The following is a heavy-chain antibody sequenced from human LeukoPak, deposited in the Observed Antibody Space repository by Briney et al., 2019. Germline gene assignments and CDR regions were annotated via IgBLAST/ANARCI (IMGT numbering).Heavy chain of an antibody. CDR2: ISYDGSNK. CDR3: AKSGSSGWQIDY. V-gene: IGHV3-30*18. Sequence: GGSLRLSCAASGFTFSSYGMHWVRQAPGKGLEWVAVISYDGSNKYYADSVKGRFTIARDNSKNTLYLQMNSLRPEDTAVYYCAKSGSSGWQIDYWGQGTLVTVSS. CDR1: GFTFSSYG. D-gene: IGHD6-19*01. J-gene: IGHJ4*02.